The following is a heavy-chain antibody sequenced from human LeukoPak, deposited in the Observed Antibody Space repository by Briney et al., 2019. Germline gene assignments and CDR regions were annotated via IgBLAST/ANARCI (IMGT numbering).Heavy chain of an antibody. J-gene: IGHJ4*02. CDR3: ARHIRLAGNPCFDY. CDR1: GGSISGYY. D-gene: IGHD6-19*01. CDR2: IYYSGST. Sequence: SETLSLTCTVSGGSISGYYWSWIRQPPGKGLEWIGYIYYSGSTNNNPSLKSRVTISVDTSKNQFSLKLSSVTAADTAVYYCARHIRLAGNPCFDYWGQGTLVTVSS. V-gene: IGHV4-59*08.